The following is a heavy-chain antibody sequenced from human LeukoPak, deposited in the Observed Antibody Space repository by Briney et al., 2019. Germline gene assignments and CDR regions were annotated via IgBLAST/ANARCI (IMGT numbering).Heavy chain of an antibody. D-gene: IGHD2-15*01. CDR3: ARDQGLIVVVAATLAD. Sequence: GASVKVSCKASGYTFTSYYMHWVRQAPGQGLEWMGIINPSGGSTSYAQKFQGRVTMTRDTSTSTVYMELSSLRSEDTAVYYCARDQGLIVVVAATLADWGQGTLVPVSS. CDR2: INPSGGST. V-gene: IGHV1-46*01. J-gene: IGHJ4*02. CDR1: GYTFTSYY.